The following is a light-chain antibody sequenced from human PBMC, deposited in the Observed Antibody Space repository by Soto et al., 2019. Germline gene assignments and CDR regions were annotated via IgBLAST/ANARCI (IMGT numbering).Light chain of an antibody. Sequence: EIVLTQSPGTLSLSPGERATLSCRASQSVSSNYLAWYQQKPGQSPRLLIYGASSRATGIPDRFSGSGSGTDFSLTNSSLEPEDFAVYYCQQFGSSPNTFGQGTKLEIK. CDR1: QSVSSNY. CDR2: GAS. J-gene: IGKJ2*01. CDR3: QQFGSSPNT. V-gene: IGKV3-20*01.